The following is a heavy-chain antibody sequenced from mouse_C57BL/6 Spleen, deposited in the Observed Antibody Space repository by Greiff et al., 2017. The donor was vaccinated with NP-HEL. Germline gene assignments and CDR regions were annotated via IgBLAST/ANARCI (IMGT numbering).Heavy chain of an antibody. J-gene: IGHJ2*01. CDR3: TREGHYYGSSAFDY. CDR1: GFTFSSYA. CDR2: ISSGGDYI. Sequence: EVQVVESGEGLVKPGGSLKLSCAASGFTFSSYAMSWVRQTPEKRLEWVAYISSGGDYIYYADTVKGRFTISRDNARNTLYLQMSSLKSEDTAMYYCTREGHYYGSSAFDYWGQGTTLTVSS. D-gene: IGHD1-1*01. V-gene: IGHV5-9-1*02.